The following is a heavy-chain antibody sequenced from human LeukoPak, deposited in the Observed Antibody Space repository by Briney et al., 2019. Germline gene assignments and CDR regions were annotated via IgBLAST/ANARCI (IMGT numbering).Heavy chain of an antibody. J-gene: IGHJ3*02. D-gene: IGHD3-22*01. CDR2: IYHSGST. CDR1: GGSISSGAYS. CDR3: ARPYYDSSGYYHDAFDI. Sequence: SETLSLTCAVSGGSISSGAYSWRWIRQPPGKGLEWIVYIYHSGSTYYNPSLKSRVTISVDTSKNQFSLKLSSVTAADTAVYYCARPYYDSSGYYHDAFDIWGQGTMVTVSS. V-gene: IGHV4-30-4*07.